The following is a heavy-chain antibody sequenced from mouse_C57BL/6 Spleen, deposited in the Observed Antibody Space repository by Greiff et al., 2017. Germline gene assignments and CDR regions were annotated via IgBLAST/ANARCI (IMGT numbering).Heavy chain of an antibody. J-gene: IGHJ3*01. CDR2: IRSKSNNYAT. V-gene: IGHV10-1*01. CDR3: VRPLYYDYDVFAY. D-gene: IGHD2-4*01. Sequence: EVQRVESGGGLVQPKGSLKLSCAASGFSFNTYAMNWVRQAPGKGLEWVARIRSKSNNYATYYADSVKDRFTISRDDSESMLYLQMNNLKTEDTAMYYCVRPLYYDYDVFAYWGQGTLVTVSA. CDR1: GFSFNTYA.